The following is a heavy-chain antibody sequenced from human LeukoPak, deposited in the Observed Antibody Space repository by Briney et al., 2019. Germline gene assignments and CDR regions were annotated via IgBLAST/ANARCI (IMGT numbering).Heavy chain of an antibody. Sequence: GESLKISCAASGFTFSSYAMSWVRQAPGKGLEWVSAISGSGGSTYYADSVKGRFTISRDNSKNTLYLQMNSLRAEDTAVYYCAKDDYYDSSGYYSYFDYWGQGTLVTVSS. J-gene: IGHJ4*02. V-gene: IGHV3-23*01. D-gene: IGHD3-22*01. CDR1: GFTFSSYA. CDR3: AKDDYYDSSGYYSYFDY. CDR2: ISGSGGST.